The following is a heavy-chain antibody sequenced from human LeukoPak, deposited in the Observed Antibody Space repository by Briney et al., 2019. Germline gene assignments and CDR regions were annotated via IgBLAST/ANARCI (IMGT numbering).Heavy chain of an antibody. D-gene: IGHD1-1*01. CDR2: INPKSGGT. CDR1: GYTFTDYY. J-gene: IGHJ4*02. V-gene: IGHV1-2*02. CDR3: ARRGDWNHHDF. Sequence: ASVKVSCKASGYTFTDYYMHWVRQASGQGLEWMGWINPKSGGTNYAQKFQGRVTMTRDTSIGTAYMELGSLRSDDTAVYYCARRGDWNHHDFWGQGTLVTVSS.